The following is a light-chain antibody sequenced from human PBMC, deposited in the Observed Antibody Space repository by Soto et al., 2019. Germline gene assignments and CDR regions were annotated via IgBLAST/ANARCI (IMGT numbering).Light chain of an antibody. CDR1: QGISTL. V-gene: IGKV3-15*01. Sequence: EIVLTQSPATLCVCPGGRATLFCSASQGISTLLAWYQQKPGQAPRLLIYAASTRAAGIPARFSGSGSGTDFTLTISRLEPEDFALYYCQHHVARSPIPFAQGTRLAIK. CDR2: AAS. CDR3: QHHVARSPIP. J-gene: IGKJ5*01.